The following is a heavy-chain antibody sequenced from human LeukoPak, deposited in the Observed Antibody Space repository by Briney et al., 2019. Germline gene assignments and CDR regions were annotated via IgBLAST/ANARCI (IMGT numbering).Heavy chain of an antibody. J-gene: IGHJ4*02. CDR3: ARVGSSSVGGDFDY. V-gene: IGHV4-59*01. Sequence: SETLSLTCTVSGGSISSYYWSWIRQPPGKGLEWIGYIYYSGSTNYNPSLKSRVTISVDTSKNQFSLKLSSVTAADTAVYYCARVGSSSVGGDFDYWGQGTLVTVSS. CDR1: GGSISSYY. CDR2: IYYSGST. D-gene: IGHD6-6*01.